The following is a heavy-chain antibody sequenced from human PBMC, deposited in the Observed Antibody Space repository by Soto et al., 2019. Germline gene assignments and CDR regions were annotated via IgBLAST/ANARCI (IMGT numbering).Heavy chain of an antibody. Sequence: GGSLRLSCAASGFTFSTYAMNWVRQAPGKGLEWVSTISISGDSTYYADSVKGRFTISRDNSKNTVFLQMNSLRAEDTAMYYCATRHLQYCRGGTCNPFDFWGQGALVNVSS. V-gene: IGHV3-23*01. J-gene: IGHJ4*02. CDR3: ATRHLQYCRGGTCNPFDF. CDR2: ISISGDST. CDR1: GFTFSTYA. D-gene: IGHD2-15*01.